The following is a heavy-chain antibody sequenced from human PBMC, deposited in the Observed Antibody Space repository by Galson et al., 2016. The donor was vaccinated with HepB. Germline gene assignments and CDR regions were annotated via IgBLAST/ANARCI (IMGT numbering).Heavy chain of an antibody. V-gene: IGHV5-51*01. Sequence: QSGAEVKKPGESLRISCEGSGYSFTNNWIGWVRQMPGKGLEWMGIINPVDSETRYSPSLEGQVTISADKSIKTAYLQWNSLKASDTAMYYCARLLHGSWADTFDIWGQGTMVTVSS. CDR3: ARLLHGSWADTFDI. CDR2: INPVDSET. D-gene: IGHD2-15*01. CDR1: GYSFTNNW. J-gene: IGHJ3*02.